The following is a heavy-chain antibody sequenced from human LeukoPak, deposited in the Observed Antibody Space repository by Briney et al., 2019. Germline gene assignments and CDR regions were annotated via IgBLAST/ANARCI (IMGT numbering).Heavy chain of an antibody. CDR1: GGSISNYY. CDR3: ARVDTSGWHYFDD. CDR2: IYTSAST. J-gene: IGHJ4*02. D-gene: IGHD6-19*01. Sequence: PSETLSLTCTVSGGSISNYYWGWIRQPAGKGLEWIGHIYTSASTNYNPSLKSRVTMSLDTSKNQFSLELNSVTAADTAAYYCARVDTSGWHYFDDWGQGTLVTVSS. V-gene: IGHV4-4*07.